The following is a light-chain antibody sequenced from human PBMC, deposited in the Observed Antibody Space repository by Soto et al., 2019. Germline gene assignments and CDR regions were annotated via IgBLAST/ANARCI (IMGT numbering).Light chain of an antibody. Sequence: QSALTQPASVSGSPRQSITIPCTGTSSDVGSYNLVSWYQQHPGKAPKLMIYEGSKRPSGVSNRFSGSKSGNTASLTISGLQAEDEADYYCCSYAGSSTFVVFGGGTKLTVL. J-gene: IGLJ2*01. CDR3: CSYAGSSTFVV. CDR2: EGS. V-gene: IGLV2-23*01. CDR1: SSDVGSYNL.